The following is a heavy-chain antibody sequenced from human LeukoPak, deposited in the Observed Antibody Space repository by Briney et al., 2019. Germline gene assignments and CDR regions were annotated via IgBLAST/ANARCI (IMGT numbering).Heavy chain of an antibody. CDR3: ARGPSNYGWFDP. CDR2: IYYSGST. Sequence: SETLSLTCTVSGGSISSGGYYCSWIRQHPGKGLEWIGYIYYSGSTYYNPSLNSRVTISVDTSKNQFSLKLSSVTAADTAVYYCARGPSNYGWFDPWGQGTLVTVSS. J-gene: IGHJ5*02. V-gene: IGHV4-31*03. CDR1: GGSISSGGYY. D-gene: IGHD4-11*01.